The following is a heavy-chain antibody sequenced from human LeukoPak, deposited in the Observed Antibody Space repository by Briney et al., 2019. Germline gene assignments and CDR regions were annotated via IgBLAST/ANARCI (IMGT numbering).Heavy chain of an antibody. V-gene: IGHV3-30*18. J-gene: IGHJ6*04. D-gene: IGHD3-10*02. Sequence: GGSLRLSCVTSGFTFSSYGMHWVRQVPGKGLEWVAVISYDAEGDYHVDSVKGRFAISRDNAKNSLYLQMNSLRAEDTAVYYCAELGITMIGGVWGKGTTVTISS. CDR3: AELGITMIGGV. CDR2: ISYDAEGD. CDR1: GFTFSSYG.